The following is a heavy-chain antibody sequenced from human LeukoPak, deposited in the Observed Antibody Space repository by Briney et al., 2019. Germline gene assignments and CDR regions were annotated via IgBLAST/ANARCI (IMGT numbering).Heavy chain of an antibody. V-gene: IGHV4-34*01. Sequence: SETLSLTCAVYRGSFSGYYWSWIRQPPGKGLEWTGEIYHSGSTNYNPSLKSRVTISVDTSKNQFSLKLNSVTAADTAVYYCARGFATMVRGVVLDFWGQGTLVTVSS. CDR2: IYHSGST. J-gene: IGHJ4*02. CDR1: RGSFSGYY. D-gene: IGHD3-10*01. CDR3: ARGFATMVRGVVLDF.